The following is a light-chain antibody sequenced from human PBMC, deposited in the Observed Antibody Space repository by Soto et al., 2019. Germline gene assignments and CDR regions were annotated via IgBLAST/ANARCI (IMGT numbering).Light chain of an antibody. Sequence: EIVLTQSPGTLFLSPGERATLSCRASQSVTTNYLAWYQQKPGQAPRLLVFGASNRATGIPDRFGGSGSGTDLTLTISRMEPEDSAVYYCQEYGTSRTFGQGTKVEIK. CDR2: GAS. CDR1: QSVTTNY. CDR3: QEYGTSRT. J-gene: IGKJ1*01. V-gene: IGKV3-20*01.